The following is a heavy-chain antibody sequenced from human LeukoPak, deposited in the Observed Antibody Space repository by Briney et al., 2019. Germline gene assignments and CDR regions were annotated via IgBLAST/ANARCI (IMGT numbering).Heavy chain of an antibody. J-gene: IGHJ4*02. CDR2: IIPILGIA. Sequence: ASVKVSCKASGGTFSSYAISWVRQAPGQGLEWMGRIIPILGIANYAQKFQGRVTMTRNTSISTAYMELSSLRSEDTAVYYCARGKREKSYYDYVWGSYRYTGSDYWGQGTLVTISS. CDR3: ARGKREKSYYDYVWGSYRYTGSDY. V-gene: IGHV1-69*04. D-gene: IGHD3-16*02. CDR1: GGTFSSYA.